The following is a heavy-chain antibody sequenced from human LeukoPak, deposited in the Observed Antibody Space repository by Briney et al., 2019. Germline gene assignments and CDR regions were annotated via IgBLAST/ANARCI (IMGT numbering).Heavy chain of an antibody. Sequence: GGSLRLSCAASGFTFSSYAMSWVRQAPGKGREWVSAISGSGGSTYYADSVKGRFTISRDNSKNTLYLQMSSLRAEDTAVYYCAKDFDDSSGYLFDYWGQGTLVTVSS. CDR2: ISGSGGST. D-gene: IGHD3-22*01. CDR3: AKDFDDSSGYLFDY. J-gene: IGHJ4*02. V-gene: IGHV3-23*01. CDR1: GFTFSSYA.